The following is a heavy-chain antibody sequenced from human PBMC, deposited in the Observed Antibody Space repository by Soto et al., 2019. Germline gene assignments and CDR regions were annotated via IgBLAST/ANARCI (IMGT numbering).Heavy chain of an antibody. CDR1: GFTFSTSG. J-gene: IGHJ5*02. V-gene: IGHV3-30*18. CDR3: AKDWGSSGWYNWFDP. D-gene: IGHD6-13*01. CDR2: ISHDGSVT. Sequence: QVQMVESGGGVVQPGTSLRLSCATSGFTFSTSGMHWVRQAPGKGLEWVAMISHDGSVTYYTDSVQGRFTISRDTPKNTLYLQMNSLRDEDTAIYYCAKDWGSSGWYNWFDPWGQGTRATVS.